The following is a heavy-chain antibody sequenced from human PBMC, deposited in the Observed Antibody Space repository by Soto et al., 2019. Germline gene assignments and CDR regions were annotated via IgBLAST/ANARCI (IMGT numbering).Heavy chain of an antibody. CDR1: GGSISSYY. CDR2: IYYSGST. D-gene: IGHD1-26*01. J-gene: IGHJ4*02. CDR3: AREAHGGSYCDY. V-gene: IGHV4-59*01. Sequence: SETLSLTCPVSGGSISSYYWNQYRQPPGKGLEWIGYIYYSGSTNYNPSLKSRVTISVDTSENQFSLKLSSVTAADTAVYYCAREAHGGSYCDYWGQGTLVTVS.